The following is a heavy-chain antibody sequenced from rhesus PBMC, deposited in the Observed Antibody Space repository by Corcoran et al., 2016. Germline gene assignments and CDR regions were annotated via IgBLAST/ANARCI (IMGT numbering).Heavy chain of an antibody. CDR3: ARVSRGYFDY. V-gene: IGHV4S11*01. J-gene: IGHJ4*01. CDR2: IDGSGSST. CDR1: GGSITSNY. Sequence: QVQLQESGPGLVKPLETLSLTCAVSGGSITSNYWSWIRQPPGKGLEWIGYIDGSGSSTNYNPSLKRRVTLSVDTSKNQFSLKLTSVTAADAAVYYCARVSRGYFDYWGQGVLVTVSS.